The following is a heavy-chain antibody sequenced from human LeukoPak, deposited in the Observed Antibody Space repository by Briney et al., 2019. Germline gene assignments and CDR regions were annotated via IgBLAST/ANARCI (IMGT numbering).Heavy chain of an antibody. V-gene: IGHV3-48*01. Sequence: TGGSLRLSCAASGFTFSSYSMNWVRQAPGRGLEWVSYISSSSSTINYADSVKGRFTISRDNAKNSLYLQMSSLRAEDTAVYYCASWVAYYYDSSGYGGGYYWGQGTLVTVSS. J-gene: IGHJ4*02. CDR2: ISSSSSTI. CDR3: ASWVAYYYDSSGYGGGYY. D-gene: IGHD3-22*01. CDR1: GFTFSSYS.